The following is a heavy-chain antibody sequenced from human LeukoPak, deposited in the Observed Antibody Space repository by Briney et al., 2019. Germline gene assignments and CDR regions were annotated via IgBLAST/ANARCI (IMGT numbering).Heavy chain of an antibody. CDR3: ARVFYGSGSYPKYYYYYYMDV. D-gene: IGHD3-10*01. CDR1: GGSISSYY. CDR2: IHYSGST. Sequence: SETLSLTCIVSGGSISSYYWSWIRQPPGKGLEWIGYIHYSGSTNYNPSLKSRVTISVDTSKNQFSLKLSSVTAPDTAVYYCARVFYGSGSYPKYYYYYYMDVWGKGTTVTVSS. V-gene: IGHV4-59*12. J-gene: IGHJ6*03.